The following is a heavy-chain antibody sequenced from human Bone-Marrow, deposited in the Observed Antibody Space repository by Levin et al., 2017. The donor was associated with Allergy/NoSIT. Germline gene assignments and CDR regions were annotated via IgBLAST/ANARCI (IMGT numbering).Heavy chain of an antibody. D-gene: IGHD5-12*01. Sequence: GGSLRLSCAASGFTFSSYSMNWVRQAPGKGLEWVSSISSSSSYIHYADSVKGRFTISRDNAKNSLYLQMNSLRAEDTAVYYCARVATIFHYYYYMDVWGKGTTVTVSS. CDR1: GFTFSSYS. V-gene: IGHV3-21*01. J-gene: IGHJ6*03. CDR3: ARVATIFHYYYYMDV. CDR2: ISSSSSYI.